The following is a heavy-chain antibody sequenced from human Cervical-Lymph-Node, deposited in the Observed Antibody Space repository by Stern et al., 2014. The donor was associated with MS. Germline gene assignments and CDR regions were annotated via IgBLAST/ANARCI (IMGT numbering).Heavy chain of an antibody. J-gene: IGHJ3*02. CDR1: GFTFSTYW. CDR2: INSDESST. D-gene: IGHD2-15*01. CDR3: ARGVMVAATYAYDI. Sequence: VQLVQSGGGLVQPGGSLRLSCAASGFTFSTYWMHWVRQAPGKGLVLVSRINSDESSTTYTDSVKGRFSISRDNDKNTLYLQMNSLRAEDTAVYYCARGVMVAATYAYDIWGQGTMVTISS. V-gene: IGHV3-74*02.